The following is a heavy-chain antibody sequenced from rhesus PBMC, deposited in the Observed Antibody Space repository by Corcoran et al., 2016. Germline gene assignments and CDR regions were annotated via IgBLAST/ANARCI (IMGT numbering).Heavy chain of an antibody. V-gene: IGHV4-65*01. CDR2: ISGSSGST. J-gene: IGHJ4*01. D-gene: IGHD4-23*01. Sequence: QVQLQESGPGLVKPSETLSLTCAVSGGSVSSSNWWSCFRQPPGKGLEWIGYISGSSGSTYYNPSLKSRVTISTDTSKNQFSLKLSSVTAADTAVYYCARDTVTKGFDYWGQGVLVTVSS. CDR1: GGSVSSSNW. CDR3: ARDTVTKGFDY.